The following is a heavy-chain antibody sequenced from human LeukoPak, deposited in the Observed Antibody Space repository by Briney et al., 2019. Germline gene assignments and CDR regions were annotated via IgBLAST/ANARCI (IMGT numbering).Heavy chain of an antibody. CDR3: ARVRPSLTYSRQNWFDP. D-gene: IGHD2-15*01. J-gene: IGHJ5*02. V-gene: IGHV4-34*01. CDR2: INHSGST. Sequence: SETLSLTCAVYGGSFSGYYWSWIRQPPGKGLEWIGEINHSGSTNYNPSLKSRVTISVDTSKNQFSLKLSSVTAADTAVYYCARVRPSLTYSRQNWFDPWGQGTLVTVSS. CDR1: GGSFSGYY.